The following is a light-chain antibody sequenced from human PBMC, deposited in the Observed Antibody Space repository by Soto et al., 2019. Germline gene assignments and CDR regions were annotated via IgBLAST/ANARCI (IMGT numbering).Light chain of an antibody. J-gene: IGKJ2*01. V-gene: IGKV1-39*01. CDR1: QSISSY. Sequence: DIQMTQSPSSLSASVGDRVTITCRASQSISSYLNWYQQKPGKAPNLLIYAASSLQSGVPSRFSGSGSGTDFTLTIISLQPADFSTYYCQQSYSTPLYTFGQGTKLEIK. CDR3: QQSYSTPLYT. CDR2: AAS.